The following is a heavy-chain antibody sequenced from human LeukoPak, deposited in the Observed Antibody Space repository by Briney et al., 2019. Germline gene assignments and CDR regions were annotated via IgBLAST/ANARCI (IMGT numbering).Heavy chain of an antibody. CDR3: AKDGYYYDSSGYLWEGYFDY. J-gene: IGHJ4*02. CDR2: ISGSGGST. CDR1: GFTFSTYA. D-gene: IGHD3-22*01. V-gene: IGHV3-23*01. Sequence: PGGSLRLSCAASGFTFSTYAMSWVRQAPGKGLEGVSAISGSGGSTCYADSVKGRFTISRDNSKNTLYLQMNSLRAEDTAVYYCAKDGYYYDSSGYLWEGYFDYWGQGTLVTVSS.